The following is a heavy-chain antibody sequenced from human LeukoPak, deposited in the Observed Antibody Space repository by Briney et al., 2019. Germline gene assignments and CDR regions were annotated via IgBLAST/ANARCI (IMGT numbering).Heavy chain of an antibody. CDR1: GFTFNTYW. CDR3: AGFHYYDSSGYSD. D-gene: IGHD3-22*01. V-gene: IGHV3-74*01. CDR2: INSDGSST. J-gene: IGHJ4*02. Sequence: PGGSLRLSCAASGFTFNTYWMHWVRQAPGKGLVWVSRINSDGSSTSYADSVKGRFTISRDNAKNTLYLQMNSLRAEDTAVYYCAGFHYYDSSGYSDWGQGTLVTVSS.